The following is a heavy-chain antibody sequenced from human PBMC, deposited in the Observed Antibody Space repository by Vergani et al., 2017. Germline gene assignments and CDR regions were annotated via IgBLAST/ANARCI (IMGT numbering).Heavy chain of an antibody. CDR1: GYTFTSYG. CDR2: ISAYNGNT. V-gene: IGHV1-18*01. CDR3: ARDPRISSSWYDRRQSSPPGPHY. J-gene: IGHJ4*02. Sequence: QVQLVQSGAEVKKPGASVKVSCKASGYTFTSYGISWVRQAPGQGLEWMGWISAYNGNTNYAQKLQGRVTMTTDTSTSTAYMELRSLRSDDPAVYYCARDPRISSSWYDRRQSSPPGPHYWGQGTLVTVSS. D-gene: IGHD6-13*01.